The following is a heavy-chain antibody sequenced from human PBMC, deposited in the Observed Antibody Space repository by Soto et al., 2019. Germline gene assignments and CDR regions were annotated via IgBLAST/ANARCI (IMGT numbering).Heavy chain of an antibody. J-gene: IGHJ6*02. V-gene: IGHV4-39*01. CDR3: ARLSSDFWSGSLYGMDV. CDR1: GGSISSSSYY. Sequence: SETLSLTCTVSGGSISSSSYYWGWIRQPPGKGLEWIGSIYYSGSTYYNPSLKSRVTISVDTSKNQFSLKLSSVTAADTAVYYCARLSSDFWSGSLYGMDVWGQGNTVT. CDR2: IYYSGST. D-gene: IGHD3-3*01.